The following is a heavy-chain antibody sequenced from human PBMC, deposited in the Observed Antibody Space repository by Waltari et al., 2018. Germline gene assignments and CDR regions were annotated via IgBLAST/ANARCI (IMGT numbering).Heavy chain of an antibody. J-gene: IGHJ6*02. Sequence: EVQLVESGGGLIQPGGSLRLSCAASGFTVSSNYLSWVRQAPGKGLEWVSVIYSGGSTYYADSVKGRFTISRDNSKNTLYLQMNSLRAEDTAVYYCARDSRLGRLYYYGMDVWGQGTTVTVSS. CDR2: IYSGGST. CDR1: GFTVSSNY. V-gene: IGHV3-53*01. D-gene: IGHD3-10*01. CDR3: ARDSRLGRLYYYGMDV.